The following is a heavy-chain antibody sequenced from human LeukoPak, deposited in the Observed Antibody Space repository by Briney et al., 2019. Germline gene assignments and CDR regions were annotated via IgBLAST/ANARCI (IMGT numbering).Heavy chain of an antibody. CDR3: AKDRYSYAFEYSDS. V-gene: IGHV3-30*18. J-gene: IGHJ4*02. D-gene: IGHD5-18*01. Sequence: KAGGSLRLSCAASGFTFSSYGMHWVRQAPGKGLDWVAVISNDGSKKYYADSVKGRLTISRDNSKNTLSLQVSSLRTEDTAVYYCAKDRYSYAFEYSDSWGQGTLVTVSS. CDR2: ISNDGSKK. CDR1: GFTFSSYG.